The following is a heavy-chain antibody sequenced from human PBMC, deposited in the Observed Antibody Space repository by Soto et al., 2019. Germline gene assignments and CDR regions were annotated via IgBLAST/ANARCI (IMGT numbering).Heavy chain of an antibody. V-gene: IGHV4-59*08. CDR2: IYYSGST. CDR1: CGSIISYY. Sequence: SEPQSVTYTVACGSIISYYGRCIRQHPGKGLEWIGYIYYSGSTNYNPSLKSRVTISVDTSKNQFSLKLSSVTAADTAVYYCARHVSHLYYYYYYMDVWGKGTTVTVSS. J-gene: IGHJ6*03. CDR3: ARHVSHLYYYYYYMDV.